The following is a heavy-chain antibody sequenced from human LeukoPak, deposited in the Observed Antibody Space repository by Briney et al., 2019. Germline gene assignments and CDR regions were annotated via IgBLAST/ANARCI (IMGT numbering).Heavy chain of an antibody. CDR3: ATDCGTGCYTPLDY. Sequence: ASVKVSCKASGYTFTSFGISWVRQAPGQGLEWLAWISAYNGNTNYAQKLQGRVTMTTDTSTSTAYMELRSLRSDDTAVYYCATDCGTGCYTPLDYWGQGTLVTVSS. CDR1: GYTFTSFG. V-gene: IGHV1-18*01. D-gene: IGHD2-2*02. J-gene: IGHJ4*02. CDR2: ISAYNGNT.